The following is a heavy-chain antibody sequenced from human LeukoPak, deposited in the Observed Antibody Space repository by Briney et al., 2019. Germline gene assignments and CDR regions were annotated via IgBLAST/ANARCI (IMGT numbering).Heavy chain of an antibody. Sequence: SETLSLTCSVSGDSIRSGDSYWGWIRQTPWKGLEWIGSVYYVGRPYYNPSLNSRRVTMSVDTSKNQFSLKVTSVTATDTAIYFCARLDIRKRAMDVWGQGTTVTVPS. CDR3: ARLDIRKRAMDV. D-gene: IGHD5-12*01. CDR2: VYYVGRP. J-gene: IGHJ6*02. CDR1: GDSIRSGDSY. V-gene: IGHV4-39*01.